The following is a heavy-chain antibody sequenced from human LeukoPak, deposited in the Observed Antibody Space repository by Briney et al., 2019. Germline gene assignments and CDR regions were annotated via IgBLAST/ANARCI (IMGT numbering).Heavy chain of an antibody. CDR2: ISWNSGSI. D-gene: IGHD3-22*01. J-gene: IGHJ3*02. V-gene: IGHV3-9*01. CDR1: GFTFDDYA. CDR3: AKDIGYYDSRGSDAFDI. Sequence: PGGSLRLSWAASGFTFDDYAMHWVRQAAGKGLEWGSGISWNSGSIGYADSVKGRFTISRDNAKNSLYLQMNSLRAEDTALYYCAKDIGYYDSRGSDAFDIWGQGTMVTVSS.